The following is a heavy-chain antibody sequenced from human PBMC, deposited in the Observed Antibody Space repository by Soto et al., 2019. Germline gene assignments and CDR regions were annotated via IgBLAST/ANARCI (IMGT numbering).Heavy chain of an antibody. CDR1: GGSFSGYY. V-gene: IGHV4-34*01. J-gene: IGHJ6*02. CDR3: ARTKATERGYSYGYLSRYYYGMDV. D-gene: IGHD5-18*01. Sequence: QVQLQQWGAGLLKPSETLSLTCAVYGGSFSGYYWSWIRQPPGKGLEWIGEINHSGSTNYNPSLKSRVNISVDTSKNQLSLKLSSVTAAHTAVYYCARTKATERGYSYGYLSRYYYGMDVWGQGTTVTVSS. CDR2: INHSGST.